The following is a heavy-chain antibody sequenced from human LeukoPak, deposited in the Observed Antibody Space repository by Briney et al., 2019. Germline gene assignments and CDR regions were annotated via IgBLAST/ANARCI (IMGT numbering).Heavy chain of an antibody. CDR1: GFTFSSYA. CDR2: ISYDGSNK. D-gene: IGHD1-14*01. CDR3: TTDSADRRPSRKSFDY. Sequence: GGSLRLSCAASGFTFSSYAMHWVRQAPGKGLEWVAVISYDGSNKYYADSVKGRFTISRDNSKNTLYLQMNSLRAEDTAVYYCTTDSADRRPSRKSFDYWGQGTLVTVSS. J-gene: IGHJ4*02. V-gene: IGHV3-30-3*01.